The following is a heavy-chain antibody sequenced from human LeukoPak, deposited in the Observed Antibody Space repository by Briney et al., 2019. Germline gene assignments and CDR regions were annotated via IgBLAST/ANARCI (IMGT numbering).Heavy chain of an antibody. CDR3: ARANPTPPYSGYCSSTSCYTDPYFDY. Sequence: GGSLRLSCAASGFTVSSNYMSWVRQAPGKGLEWVSVIYSGGSTYYADSVKGRFTISRDNSKNTLYLQMNSLRAEDTAVYYCARANPTPPYSGYCSSTSCYTDPYFDYWGQGTLVTVSS. J-gene: IGHJ4*02. D-gene: IGHD2-2*02. V-gene: IGHV3-53*01. CDR2: IYSGGST. CDR1: GFTVSSNY.